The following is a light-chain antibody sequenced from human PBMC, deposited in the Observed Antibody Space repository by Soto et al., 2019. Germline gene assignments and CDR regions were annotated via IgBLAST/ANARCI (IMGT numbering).Light chain of an antibody. J-gene: IGLJ3*02. CDR3: SSYTTTSTLG. CDR2: DVT. V-gene: IGLV2-14*01. CDR1: NSDVGGDNS. Sequence: QSALTQPASVSGFPGQSITISCTGTNSDVGGDNSVSWYQQHPGKAPKLIIYDVTNRPSGVSDRFSGSESGNTASLTISGLQAEDEADYYCSSYTTTSTLGFGGGTKLTVL.